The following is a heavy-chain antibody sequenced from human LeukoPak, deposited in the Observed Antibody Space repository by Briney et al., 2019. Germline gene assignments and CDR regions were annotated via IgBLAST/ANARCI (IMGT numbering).Heavy chain of an antibody. V-gene: IGHV3-48*01. CDR2: ISSSSGTI. CDR1: GVTFSGYA. D-gene: IGHD3-16*02. Sequence: PGGSLRLYCAASGVTFSGYAMNWVRQAPGKGLEWVAYISSSSGTIYYTDSVKGRSTISRDNAKNSVFLQLSSLSGGDTAIYYCARDQGFRYFDPWGQGTLVTVSS. J-gene: IGHJ5*02. CDR3: ARDQGFRYFDP.